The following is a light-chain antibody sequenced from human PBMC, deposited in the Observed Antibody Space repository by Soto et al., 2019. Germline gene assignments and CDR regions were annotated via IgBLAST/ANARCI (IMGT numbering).Light chain of an antibody. J-gene: IGKJ1*01. CDR2: DAS. Sequence: EIVLTQSPSTLSLSPGERATLSCRSSQSVSSSYLAWYQQKPGQAPRLLIYDASSRATGIPDRFSGSGSGTDFTLTISRLEPEDFAVYYCQQYGSSPTFGQGTKVEIK. CDR1: QSVSSSY. CDR3: QQYGSSPT. V-gene: IGKV3-20*01.